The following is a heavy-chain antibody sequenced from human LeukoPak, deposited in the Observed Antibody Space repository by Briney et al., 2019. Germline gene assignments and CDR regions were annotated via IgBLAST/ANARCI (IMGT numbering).Heavy chain of an antibody. V-gene: IGHV4-61*08. Sequence: SETLSLTCGVSGGSFNSDDYYWNWIRQPPGRGLEWIGYIYYGGNTNCNPSLRSRVTISMDTSKNQFSLKVNSVTAADTAVYFCASGPRNYYYSGSYHYWGQGTLVTVSS. CDR1: GGSFNSDDYY. J-gene: IGHJ4*02. CDR2: IYYGGNT. CDR3: ASGPRNYYYSGSYHY. D-gene: IGHD3-10*01.